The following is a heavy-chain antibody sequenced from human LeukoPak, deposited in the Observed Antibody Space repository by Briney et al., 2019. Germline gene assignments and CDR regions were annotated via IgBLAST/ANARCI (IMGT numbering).Heavy chain of an antibody. V-gene: IGHV1-18*01. CDR1: GYTFTSYV. D-gene: IGHD3-3*01. CDR2: INAYNGNT. Sequence: DSVKVSCKASGYTFTSYVISWVRQAPGQGLEWMGWINAYNGNTNYAQKLQGRVTMTTDTSTITAYMELRSLRSDDTAVYYCTRDETRFWEWLPSDAFDIWGQGTMVTVSS. CDR3: TRDETRFWEWLPSDAFDI. J-gene: IGHJ3*02.